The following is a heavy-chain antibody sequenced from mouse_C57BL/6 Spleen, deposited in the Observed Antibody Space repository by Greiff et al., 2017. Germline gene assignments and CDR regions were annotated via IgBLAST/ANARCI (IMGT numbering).Heavy chain of an antibody. CDR2: IYPGSGST. CDR3: ARTPITTVVASEAMDY. J-gene: IGHJ4*01. V-gene: IGHV1-55*01. D-gene: IGHD1-1*01. Sequence: QVQLQQPGAELVKPGASVKMSCKASGYTFTSYWITWVKQRPGQGLEWIGDIYPGSGSTNYNEKFKSKATLTVDTSSSTAYMQLSSLTSEDSAVXYCARTPITTVVASEAMDYWGQGTSVTVSS. CDR1: GYTFTSYW.